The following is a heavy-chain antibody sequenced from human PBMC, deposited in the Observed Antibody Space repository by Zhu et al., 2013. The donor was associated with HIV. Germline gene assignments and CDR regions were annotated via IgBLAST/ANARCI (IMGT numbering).Heavy chain of an antibody. CDR3: ARVISYGGNSRGDAFDI. V-gene: IGHV1-69*01. CDR1: GGTFSSYA. Sequence: QVQLVQSGAEVKKPGSSVKVSCKASGGTFSSYAISWVRQAPGQGLEWMGGIIPIFGTANYAQKFQGRVTITADESTSTAYMELSSLRSEDTAVYYCARVISYGGNSRGDAFDIWGQGTMVTVSS. D-gene: IGHD4-17*01. J-gene: IGHJ3*02. CDR2: IIPIFGTA.